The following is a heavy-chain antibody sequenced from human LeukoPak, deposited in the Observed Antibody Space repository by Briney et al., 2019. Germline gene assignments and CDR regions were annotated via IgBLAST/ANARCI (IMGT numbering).Heavy chain of an antibody. CDR3: AKVGYDYVWGSYRTNAFDI. CDR2: ISGSGGST. D-gene: IGHD3-16*02. V-gene: IGHV3-23*01. Sequence: GGSLRLSCAASGFTFSSYAMSWVRQAPGKGLEWVSAISGSGGSTYYADSVKGRFTISRDNSKNTLYLQMNSLRAEDTAVYYCAKVGYDYVWGSYRTNAFDIWGQGTMVTVSS. J-gene: IGHJ3*02. CDR1: GFTFSSYA.